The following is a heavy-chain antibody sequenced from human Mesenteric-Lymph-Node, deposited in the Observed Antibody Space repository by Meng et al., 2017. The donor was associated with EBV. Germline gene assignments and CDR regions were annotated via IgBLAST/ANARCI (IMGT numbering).Heavy chain of an antibody. CDR2: IYWDDDK. Sequence: QITLKESCYTTEKPTHTLTLTCTFSGFSLSTGGVGVVWIRQPPGKALEWLALIYWDDDKRYSPSLKTRLTITKDTSENQVVLTMTNMDPVDAATYYCAHRTSNCFDPWGQGTLVTVSS. V-gene: IGHV2-5*02. CDR1: GFSLSTGGVG. CDR3: AHRTSNCFDP. J-gene: IGHJ5*02.